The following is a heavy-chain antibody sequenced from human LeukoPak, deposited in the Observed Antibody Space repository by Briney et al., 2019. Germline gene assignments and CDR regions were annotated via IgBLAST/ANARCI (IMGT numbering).Heavy chain of an antibody. D-gene: IGHD5-18*01. CDR3: ARDPHSSGFWDY. CDR1: GGSISSYY. CDR2: IYYSGST. J-gene: IGHJ4*02. Sequence: SETLSLTCTVSGGSISSYYWSWIRQPPGKGLEWIGYIYYSGSTNYNPSLKSRVTISVDTSKNQFSLKLSSVTAADTAVYYCARDPHSSGFWDYWGQGTLVAVSS. V-gene: IGHV4-59*01.